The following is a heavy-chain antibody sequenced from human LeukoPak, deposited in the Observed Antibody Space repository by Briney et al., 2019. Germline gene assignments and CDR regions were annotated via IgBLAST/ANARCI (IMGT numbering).Heavy chain of an antibody. Sequence: SSETLSLTCTVFGGSISSSSYYWGWIRQPPGKGLEWIGSIYYSGSTYYNPSLKSRVTISVDTSKNQFSLKLSSVTAADTAVYYCARHAFGSGWLEVYSEYFQHWGQGTLVTVSS. CDR2: IYYSGST. V-gene: IGHV4-39*01. J-gene: IGHJ1*01. CDR1: GGSISSSSYY. CDR3: ARHAFGSGWLEVYSEYFQH. D-gene: IGHD6-19*01.